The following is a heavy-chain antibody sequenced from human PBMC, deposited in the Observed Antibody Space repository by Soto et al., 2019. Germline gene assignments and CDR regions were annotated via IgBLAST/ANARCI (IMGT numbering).Heavy chain of an antibody. J-gene: IGHJ3*02. D-gene: IGHD4-17*01. V-gene: IGHV3-33*01. CDR2: IWYDGSNK. CDR3: ARDRGEYGDSAFDI. CDR1: GFTFSSYG. Sequence: GGSLRLSCAASGFTFSSYGMHWVRQAPGKGLEWVAVIWYDGSNKYYADSVKGRFTISRDNSKNTLYLQMNSLRAEDTAVYYCARDRGEYGDSAFDIWGQGTMVTVSS.